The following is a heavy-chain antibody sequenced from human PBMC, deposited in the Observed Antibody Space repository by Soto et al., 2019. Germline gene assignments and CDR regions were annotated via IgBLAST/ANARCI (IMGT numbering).Heavy chain of an antibody. CDR2: ITVGGDNT. J-gene: IGHJ4*01. V-gene: IGHV3-23*01. Sequence: EVQLLESGGDLVQPGGSLRLSCAASGFTFTSYAMSWIRQAPGKGLEWVSAITVGGDNTYYADSVKGRFTISIDNSKNTLFLKMNSLRAEDTDFYYCQQDGGSRDWLNVNWGHGTMVNGSS. CDR3: QQDGGSRDWLNVN. CDR1: GFTFTSYA. D-gene: IGHD3-9*01.